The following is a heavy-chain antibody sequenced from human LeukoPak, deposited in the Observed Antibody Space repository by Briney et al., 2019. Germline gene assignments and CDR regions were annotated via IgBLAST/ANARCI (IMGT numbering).Heavy chain of an antibody. Sequence: GASLTVSCKASGYTFTSYGISWVRQAPGQGLEWMGWISAYNGNTNYAQKLQGRVTMTTDTSTSTAYMELRSLRSDDTAVYYCAREDPYKENKSYWVQGTLVTVSS. CDR3: AREDPYKENKSY. CDR2: ISAYNGNT. D-gene: IGHD1-14*01. CDR1: GYTFTSYG. J-gene: IGHJ4*02. V-gene: IGHV1-18*01.